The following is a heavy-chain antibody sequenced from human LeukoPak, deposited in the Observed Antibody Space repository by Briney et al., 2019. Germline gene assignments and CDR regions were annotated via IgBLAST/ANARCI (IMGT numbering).Heavy chain of an antibody. CDR1: GFTFDDYA. CDR3: AKGHIVVVTAIYSDAFDI. V-gene: IGHV3-9*01. CDR2: ISWTSGSI. J-gene: IGHJ3*02. Sequence: GGSLRLSCAASGFTFDDYAMHWVRQAPGKGLEWVSGISWTSGSIGYADSVKGRFTISRDNAKNSLYLQMNRLRAEDTALYYCAKGHIVVVTAIYSDAFDIWGQGTMVTVSS. D-gene: IGHD2-21*02.